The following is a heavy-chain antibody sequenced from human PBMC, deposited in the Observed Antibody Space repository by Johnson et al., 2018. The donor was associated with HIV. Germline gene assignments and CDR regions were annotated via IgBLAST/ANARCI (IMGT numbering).Heavy chain of an antibody. CDR2: ISWNSGSI. D-gene: IGHD3-3*01. CDR1: GFTLDDYG. V-gene: IGHV3-9*01. J-gene: IGHJ3*02. Sequence: VQLVESGGGVVRPGASLRLSCAASGFTLDDYGMAWVRQAPGKGLEWVSGISWNSGSIGYADSVKGSFTISRDNAKNSLYLQMTRLRAEDTALYYCAKAFWSGYYEDAFDIWGQGTVVTVSS. CDR3: AKAFWSGYYEDAFDI.